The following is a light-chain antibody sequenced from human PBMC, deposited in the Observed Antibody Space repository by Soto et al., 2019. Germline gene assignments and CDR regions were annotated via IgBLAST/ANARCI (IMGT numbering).Light chain of an antibody. CDR2: DAS. V-gene: IGKV1-5*01. J-gene: IGKJ1*01. CDR1: QSISSL. Sequence: DIQMTQSPSTLSASVGDRVTITCRASQSISSLLAWYQQKPGKAPKLLIYDASSLQSGVPSRFSGSGFGTEFTLTISGLQPDDFATYYCLQHYNYPWTFGQGTKVDIK. CDR3: LQHYNYPWT.